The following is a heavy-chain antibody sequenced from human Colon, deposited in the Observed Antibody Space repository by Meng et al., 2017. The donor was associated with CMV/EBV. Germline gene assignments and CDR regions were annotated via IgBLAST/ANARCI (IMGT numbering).Heavy chain of an antibody. V-gene: IGHV3-9*01. CDR3: ARIGSFLEDV. J-gene: IGHJ6*02. CDR2: ISWNSGSI. CDR1: GFTFDDYA. Sequence: SLKISCAASGFTFDDYAMHWVRQAPGKGLEWVSGISWNSGSIGYADSVKGRFTISRDNSKNMLYLQMNSLRAEDTALYYCARIGSFLEDVWGQGTTVTVSS. D-gene: IGHD2/OR15-2a*01.